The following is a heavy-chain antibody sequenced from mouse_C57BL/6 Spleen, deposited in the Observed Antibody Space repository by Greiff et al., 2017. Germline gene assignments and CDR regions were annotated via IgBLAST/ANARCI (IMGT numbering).Heavy chain of an antibody. V-gene: IGHV1-22*01. J-gene: IGHJ3*01. CDR3: ARGCYGSPAY. D-gene: IGHD1-1*01. CDR2: INPNNGGT. Sequence: EVQLQQSGPELVKPGASVKMSCKASGYTFTDYNMHWVKQSPGKSLEWIGYINPNNGGTRYNQKFKGKDTLTVNKSSSTDYMELRSLTSEDAAVYYCARGCYGSPAYWGQGTLVTVSA. CDR1: GYTFTDYN.